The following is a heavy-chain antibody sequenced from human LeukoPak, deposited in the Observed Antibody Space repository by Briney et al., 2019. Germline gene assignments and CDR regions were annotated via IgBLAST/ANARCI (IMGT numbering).Heavy chain of an antibody. D-gene: IGHD3-22*01. V-gene: IGHV3-23*01. CDR1: GFTFSSYA. J-gene: IGHJ3*02. Sequence: GGSLRLSCAASGFTFSSYAMSWVRQAPGKGLEWVSAISGSGGSTYYADSVKGRFTISRDNSKNTLYLQMNSLRAEDTAVYYCAKDLSRITMIVVVILDAFDIWGQGTMVTVSS. CDR3: AKDLSRITMIVVVILDAFDI. CDR2: ISGSGGST.